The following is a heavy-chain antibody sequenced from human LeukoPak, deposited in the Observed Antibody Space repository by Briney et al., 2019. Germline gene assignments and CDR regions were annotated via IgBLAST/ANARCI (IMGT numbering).Heavy chain of an antibody. Sequence: SETLSLTCAVYGGSFSGYYWSWIRQPPGKGLEWIGEINHSGSTNYNPSLKSRVTMSVDTSKNQFSLKLSSVTAADTAVYYCARSLGYCSGGSCYRAHDDAFDIWGQGTMVTVSS. D-gene: IGHD2-15*01. J-gene: IGHJ3*02. CDR3: ARSLGYCSGGSCYRAHDDAFDI. V-gene: IGHV4-34*01. CDR2: INHSGST. CDR1: GGSFSGYY.